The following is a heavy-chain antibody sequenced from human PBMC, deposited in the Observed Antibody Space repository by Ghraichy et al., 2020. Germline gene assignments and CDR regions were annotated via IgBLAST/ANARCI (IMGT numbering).Heavy chain of an antibody. CDR2: IYDSGST. Sequence: SETLSLTCTVSGVSISTNYWSWIREPPGKGLEWIGYIYDSGSTNYNPSLKSRVTISVDTSKNQVSLKLSSVTAEDTAVYYCARDRPGDGGSDYWGQGTLVTVSS. V-gene: IGHV4-59*01. CDR3: ARDRPGDGGSDY. J-gene: IGHJ4*02. CDR1: GVSISTNY. D-gene: IGHD7-27*01.